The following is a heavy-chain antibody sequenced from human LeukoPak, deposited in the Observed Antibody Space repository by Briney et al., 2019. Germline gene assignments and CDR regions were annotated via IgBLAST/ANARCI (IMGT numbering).Heavy chain of an antibody. D-gene: IGHD3-10*01. CDR3: AKDGGYYYGSGSYFGWDY. CDR2: ISGSGGST. V-gene: IGHV3-23*01. Sequence: PGGSLRLSCAASGFTVSSNYMSWVRQAPGKGLEWVSAISGSGGSTYYADSVKGRFTISRDNSKNTLYLQMNSLRAEDTAVYYCAKDGGYYYGSGSYFGWDYWGQGTLVTVSS. CDR1: GFTVSSNY. J-gene: IGHJ4*02.